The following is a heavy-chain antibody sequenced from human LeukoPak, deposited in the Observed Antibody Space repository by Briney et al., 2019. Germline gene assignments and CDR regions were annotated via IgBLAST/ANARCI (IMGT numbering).Heavy chain of an antibody. CDR3: ARVNIVVVPAAPAD. CDR1: GYTFTGYY. CDR2: INPNSGGT. V-gene: IGHV1-2*02. Sequence: RASVKVSCKDSGYTFTGYYMHWVRQAPGQGLEWMGWINPNSGGTNYAQKFQGRVTMTRDTSISTAYMELSRLRSDDTAVYYCARVNIVVVPAAPADWGQGTLVTVSS. D-gene: IGHD2-2*01. J-gene: IGHJ4*02.